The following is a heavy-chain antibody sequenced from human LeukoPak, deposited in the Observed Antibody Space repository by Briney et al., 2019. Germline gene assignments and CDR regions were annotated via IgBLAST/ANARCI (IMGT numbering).Heavy chain of an antibody. J-gene: IGHJ4*02. V-gene: IGHV3-23*01. CDR2: ISGSGDNT. Sequence: PGGSLRLPCAASGFTFSSYGMRWVRQAPGKGLEWVSGISGSGDNTYYADSVKGRFTISRDNYKNMLYLQMNSLRAEDTAVYYCAKGYRSGSYYSDFDYWGQGTLVTVSS. D-gene: IGHD3-10*01. CDR1: GFTFSSYG. CDR3: AKGYRSGSYYSDFDY.